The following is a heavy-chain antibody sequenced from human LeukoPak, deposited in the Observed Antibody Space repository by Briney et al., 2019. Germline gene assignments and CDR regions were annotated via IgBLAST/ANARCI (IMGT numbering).Heavy chain of an antibody. CDR2: IKQDGSEK. J-gene: IGHJ4*02. Sequence: GSLRLSCAASGFTFSSYAMSWVRQAPGKGLEWVANIKQDGSEKYYVDSVKGRFTISRDNAKNSLYLQMNSLRAEDTAVYYCARVFRYFDDSSGYYRRFDYWGQGTLVTVSS. V-gene: IGHV3-7*04. CDR1: GFTFSSYA. CDR3: ARVFRYFDDSSGYYRRFDY. D-gene: IGHD3-22*01.